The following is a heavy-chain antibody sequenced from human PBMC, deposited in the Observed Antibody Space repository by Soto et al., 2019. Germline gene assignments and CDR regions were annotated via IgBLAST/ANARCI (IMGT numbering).Heavy chain of an antibody. Sequence: SVKVSCKASGYTFTSYGISWVRQAPGQGLEWMGWISAYNGNTNYAQKLQGRVTMTTDTSTSTAYMELRSLRSDDTAVYYCARDSPIFGVVVRGDNWFDPWGQGTLVTVSS. D-gene: IGHD3-3*01. CDR1: GYTFTSYG. V-gene: IGHV1-18*01. CDR2: ISAYNGNT. CDR3: ARDSPIFGVVVRGDNWFDP. J-gene: IGHJ5*02.